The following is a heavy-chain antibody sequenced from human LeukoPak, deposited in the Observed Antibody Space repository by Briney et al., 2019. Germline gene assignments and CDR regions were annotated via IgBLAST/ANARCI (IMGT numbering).Heavy chain of an antibody. J-gene: IGHJ4*02. V-gene: IGHV3-48*02. CDR2: ISSSSSTI. CDR3: ARDMDIVVPSAIFDY. CDR1: GFTFSTYS. Sequence: QPGGSLRLSCAASGFTFSTYSMNWVRQAPGKGLEWVSYISSSSSTIYYADSVKGRFTISRDNAKNSLYLQMNSLRDEDTAVYFCARDMDIVVPSAIFDYWGQGTLVTVSS. D-gene: IGHD2-2*01.